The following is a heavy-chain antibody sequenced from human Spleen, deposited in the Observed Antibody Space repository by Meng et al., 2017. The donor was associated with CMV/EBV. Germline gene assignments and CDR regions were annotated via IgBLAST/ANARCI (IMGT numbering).Heavy chain of an antibody. CDR2: ISVDNGNT. CDR3: ARGENSYSGSEYFHY. Sequence: GYVFTSYGITWVRQAPGQGLEWMGWISVDNGNTNYAQKFQGRGAMTTDTSTNTAYLELRSLRSDDTAVYYCARGENSYSGSEYFHYWGQGSLVTVSS. J-gene: IGHJ1*01. V-gene: IGHV1-18*01. CDR1: GYVFTSYG. D-gene: IGHD2-21*02.